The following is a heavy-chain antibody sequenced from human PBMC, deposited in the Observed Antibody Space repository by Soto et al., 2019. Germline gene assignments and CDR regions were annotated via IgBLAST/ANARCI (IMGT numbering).Heavy chain of an antibody. CDR2: ISWNSGSI. V-gene: IGHV3-9*01. CDR1: GFTFDDYA. J-gene: IGHJ4*02. Sequence: DVQLVESGGGLVQPGRSLRLSCAASGFTFDDYAMHWVRQAPGKGLEWVSGISWNSGSIGYADSVKGRFTISRDNAKNSLYLQMNSLRAEDTALYYCAKDIRRRGYYFDYWGQGTLVTVSS. D-gene: IGHD3-16*01. CDR3: AKDIRRRGYYFDY.